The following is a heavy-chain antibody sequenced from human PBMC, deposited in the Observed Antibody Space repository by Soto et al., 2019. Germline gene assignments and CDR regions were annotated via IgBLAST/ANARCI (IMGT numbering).Heavy chain of an antibody. Sequence: PSETLSLTCTVSSDSISSYYWSWIRQPPGKRPEWIGYTSYSGSTDYNPSLKSRVTISGDTSKNQFSLKVSSVTAADTAVYYCARGTSWQLPFDYWGQGTLVTVSS. J-gene: IGHJ4*02. CDR3: ARGTSWQLPFDY. CDR2: TSYSGST. CDR1: SDSISSYY. D-gene: IGHD6-13*01. V-gene: IGHV4-59*01.